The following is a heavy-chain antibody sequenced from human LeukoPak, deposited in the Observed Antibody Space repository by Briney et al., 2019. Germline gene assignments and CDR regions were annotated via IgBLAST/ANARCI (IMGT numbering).Heavy chain of an antibody. V-gene: IGHV1-2*02. CDR1: GYTFTGYN. Sequence: ASVKLSCKASGYTFTGYNMHWVRQAPGQGLEWMGWINPNSGGTNYAQKFQGRVTMTRDTSISTAYMELSRLRSDDTAVYYCARRIVVVPAAQYYFDYWGQGTLVTVSS. CDR2: INPNSGGT. D-gene: IGHD2-2*01. CDR3: ARRIVVVPAAQYYFDY. J-gene: IGHJ4*02.